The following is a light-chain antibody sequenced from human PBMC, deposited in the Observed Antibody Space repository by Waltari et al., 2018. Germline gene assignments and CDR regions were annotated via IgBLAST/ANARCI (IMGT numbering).Light chain of an antibody. CDR3: ATWDDRLSGPGV. V-gene: IGLV1-47*01. CDR2: RNN. J-gene: IGLJ3*02. Sequence: QSVLTQPPSASGTPGPRVTISCSGSSSNIGSNYGHWSHQLPGTAPNLLIYRNNQRPSGVPDRFSGSKAGTSASLAVSGLRSEDEADYYFATWDDRLSGPGVFGGGTKMTVL. CDR1: SSNIGSNY.